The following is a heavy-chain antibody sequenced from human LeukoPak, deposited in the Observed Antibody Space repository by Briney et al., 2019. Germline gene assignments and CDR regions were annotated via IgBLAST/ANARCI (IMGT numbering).Heavy chain of an antibody. CDR1: GGTFSSYA. CDR2: IIPILGIA. CDR3: ARDLLDSSGWYGY. D-gene: IGHD6-19*01. V-gene: IGHV1-69*04. J-gene: IGHJ4*02. Sequence: SAKVSCKASGGTFSSYAISWVRQAPGQGLEWMGRIIPILGIANYAQKFQGRVTITADKSTSTAYMELSSLRSEDTAVYYCARDLLDSSGWYGYWGQGTLVTVSS.